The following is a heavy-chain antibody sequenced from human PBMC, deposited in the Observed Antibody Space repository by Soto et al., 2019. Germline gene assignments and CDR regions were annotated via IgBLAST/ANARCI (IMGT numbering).Heavy chain of an antibody. CDR1: GFAFGNYP. CDR2: ISNSGDRT. D-gene: IGHD6-19*01. CDR3: AKEQWRGGAYHR. V-gene: IGHV3-23*01. J-gene: IGHJ4*02. Sequence: EVQLLESGGALVQPGGSLRLSCAASGFAFGNYPMGWVRQAPGKGLEWVTHISNSGDRTFYPESVKGRFTISRDNSRNTLYLQMNGLGVEETAVYHGAKEQWRGGAYHRWGQGTLVPVSS.